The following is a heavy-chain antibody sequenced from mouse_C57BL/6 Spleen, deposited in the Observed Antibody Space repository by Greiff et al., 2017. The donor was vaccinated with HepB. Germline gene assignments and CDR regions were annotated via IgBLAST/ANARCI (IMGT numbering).Heavy chain of an antibody. Sequence: QVHVKQPGAELVRPGSSVKLSCKASGYTFTSYWMHWVKQRPIQGLEWIGNIDPSDSETHYNQKFKDKATLTVDKSSSTAYLQLSSLTSEDSAVYYCASGGDYDWFADWGQGTLVTVSA. CDR1: GYTFTSYW. D-gene: IGHD2-4*01. J-gene: IGHJ3*01. CDR3: ASGGDYDWFAD. CDR2: IDPSDSET. V-gene: IGHV1-52*01.